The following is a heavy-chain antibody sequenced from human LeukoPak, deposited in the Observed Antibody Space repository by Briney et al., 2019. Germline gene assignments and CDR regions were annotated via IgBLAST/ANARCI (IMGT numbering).Heavy chain of an antibody. CDR1: GYSLMSGRY. Sequence: SETLSLTCAVSGYSLMSGRYWGWIRQPPGKGLEWIGTIYHTGRTDYNRSLKTRVTISVDTSKNQFSVRLSSVTAADTAVYYCARGPETISVAGWYADLWGQGTLVTVSS. V-gene: IGHV4-38-2*01. D-gene: IGHD6-19*01. CDR2: IYHTGRT. J-gene: IGHJ5*02. CDR3: ARGPETISVAGWYADL.